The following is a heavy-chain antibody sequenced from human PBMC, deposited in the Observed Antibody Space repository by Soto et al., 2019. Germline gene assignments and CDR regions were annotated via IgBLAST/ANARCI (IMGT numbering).Heavy chain of an antibody. J-gene: IGHJ4*02. CDR2: ISGSGGST. V-gene: IGHV3-23*01. D-gene: IGHD6-19*01. CDR1: GFTFSSYA. CDR3: AKDTSSSWPLSSIAVAGDFDY. Sequence: EVQLLESGGGLVQPGGSLSLSCAASGFTFSSYAMSWVRQAPGKGLKWVSAISGSGGSTYYADSVKGRFTISRDNSKNTLYLQMNSLRAEDTAVYYCAKDTSSSWPLSSIAVAGDFDYWGQGTLVTVSS.